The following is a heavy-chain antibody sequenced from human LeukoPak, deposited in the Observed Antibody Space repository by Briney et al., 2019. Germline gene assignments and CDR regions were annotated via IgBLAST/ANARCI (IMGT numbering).Heavy chain of an antibody. CDR1: GGTFSSYA. Sequence: SVKVSCKASGGTFSSYAISWVRQAPGQGLEWMGGIIPIFGTANYAQKFQGRVTITADESTSTAYMELSSLRSEDTAVYYCARDPMTTVPADSVNYYYYGMDVWGQGTTVTVSS. CDR3: ARDPMTTVPADSVNYYYYGMDV. D-gene: IGHD4-11*01. J-gene: IGHJ6*02. V-gene: IGHV1-69*13. CDR2: IIPIFGTA.